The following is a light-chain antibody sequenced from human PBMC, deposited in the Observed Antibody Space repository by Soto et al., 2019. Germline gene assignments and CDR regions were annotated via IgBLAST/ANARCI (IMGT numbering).Light chain of an antibody. J-gene: IGKJ4*01. CDR1: QGISSW. CDR2: AAS. Sequence: DIQMTQSPSSVSASVGDRVTITCRASQGISSWVAWYQQKPGKAPNLLIYAASSLQSGVPSRFSGSGSGTQCTLTISSLQPEDFAIYSCQQADNFPLTFGGGTKVEIK. V-gene: IGKV1-12*01. CDR3: QQADNFPLT.